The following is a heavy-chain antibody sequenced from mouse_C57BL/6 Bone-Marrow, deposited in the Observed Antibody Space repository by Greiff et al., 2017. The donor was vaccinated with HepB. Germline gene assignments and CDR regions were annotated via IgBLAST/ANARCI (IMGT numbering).Heavy chain of an antibody. V-gene: IGHV5-6*01. Sequence: EVHLVESGGDLVKPGGSLKLSCAASGFTFSSYGMSWVRQTPDKRLEWVATISSGGSYTYYPDSVKGRFTISRDNAKNTLYLQMSSLKSEDTAMYYCARHDPSLREGYWGQGTTLTVSS. D-gene: IGHD1-1*01. J-gene: IGHJ2*01. CDR2: ISSGGSYT. CDR3: ARHDPSLREGY. CDR1: GFTFSSYG.